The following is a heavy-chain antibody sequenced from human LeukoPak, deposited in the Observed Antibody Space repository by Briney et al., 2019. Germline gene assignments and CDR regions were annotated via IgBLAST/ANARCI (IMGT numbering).Heavy chain of an antibody. CDR3: ARGRIAARPYYYYYMDV. V-gene: IGHV4-59*01. CDR1: GGSISSYY. J-gene: IGHJ6*03. CDR2: IYYSGST. D-gene: IGHD6-6*01. Sequence: PSDTLSLTCTVSGGSISSYYWSWIRQPPGKGLEWIGYIYYSGSTNYNPSLKSRVTISVDTSKNQFSLKLSSVTAADTAVYYCARGRIAARPYYYYYMDVWGKGTTVTVSS.